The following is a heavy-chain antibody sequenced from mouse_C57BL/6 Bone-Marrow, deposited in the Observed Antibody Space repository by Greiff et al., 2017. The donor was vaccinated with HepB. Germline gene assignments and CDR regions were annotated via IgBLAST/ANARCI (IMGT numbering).Heavy chain of an antibody. J-gene: IGHJ2*01. D-gene: IGHD2-2*01. Sequence: QVQLKESGPGLVQPSQSLSITCTVSGFSLTSYGVHWVRQSPGKGLEWLGVIWSGGSTDYNAAFISRLSISKDNSKSQVFFKMNNLQADDTAIYYCAVMVTTGGFDYWGQGTTLTVSS. CDR1: GFSLTSYG. CDR3: AVMVTTGGFDY. V-gene: IGHV2-2*01. CDR2: IWSGGST.